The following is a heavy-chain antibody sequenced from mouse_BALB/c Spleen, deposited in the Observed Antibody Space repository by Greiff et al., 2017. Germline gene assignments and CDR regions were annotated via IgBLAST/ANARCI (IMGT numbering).Heavy chain of an antibody. Sequence: EVKLQESGGGLVQPGGSLRLSCATSGFTFTDYYMSWVRQPPGKALEWLGFIRNKANGYTTEYSASVKGRFTISRDNSQSILYLQMNTLRAEDSATYYCARDEDDYFDYWGQGTTLTVSS. V-gene: IGHV7-3*02. CDR3: ARDEDDYFDY. CDR1: GFTFTDYY. CDR2: IRNKANGYTT. J-gene: IGHJ2*01.